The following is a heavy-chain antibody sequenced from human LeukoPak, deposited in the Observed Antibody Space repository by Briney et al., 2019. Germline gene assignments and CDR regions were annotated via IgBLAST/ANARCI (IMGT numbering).Heavy chain of an antibody. D-gene: IGHD2-2*01. CDR3: ARCTASCYANAFDV. V-gene: IGHV3-23*01. CDR1: GFTFNNNA. CDR2: INGGGNAT. Sequence: GGSLRLSCATSGFTFNNNAMSWVRQAPGKGLEWVSAINGGGNATEYADSVKGRFTISRDNSKNTLYLQMNSLRPDDTAVYYCARCTASCYANAFDVWGQGTLLTVSS. J-gene: IGHJ3*01.